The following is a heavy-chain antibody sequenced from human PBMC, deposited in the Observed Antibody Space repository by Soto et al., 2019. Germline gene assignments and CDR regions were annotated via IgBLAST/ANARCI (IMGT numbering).Heavy chain of an antibody. CDR2: IYYSGST. J-gene: IGHJ6*02. CDR1: GGSISSYY. D-gene: IGHD3-16*01. Sequence: SETLSLTCTVSGGSISSYYWSWIRQPPGKGLEWIGYIYYSGSTNYNPSLKSRVTISVDTSKNQFSLKLSSVTAADTAVYYCAREKGADYYYGMDVWGQGTTVTVSS. V-gene: IGHV4-59*01. CDR3: AREKGADYYYGMDV.